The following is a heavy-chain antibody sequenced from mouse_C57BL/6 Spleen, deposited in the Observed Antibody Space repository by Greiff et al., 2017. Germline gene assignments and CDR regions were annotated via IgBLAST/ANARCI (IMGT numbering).Heavy chain of an antibody. CDR2: IYPGDGDT. CDR3: ARYGYDAMDY. CDR1: GYAFSSSW. D-gene: IGHD1-1*02. J-gene: IGHJ4*01. Sequence: VQLQQSGPELVKPGASVKISCKASGYAFSSSWMNWVKQRPGKGLEWIGRIYPGDGDTNYNGKFKGKATLTADKSSSTAYMQLSSLTSEDSAVYFCARYGYDAMDYWGQGTSVTVSS. V-gene: IGHV1-82*01.